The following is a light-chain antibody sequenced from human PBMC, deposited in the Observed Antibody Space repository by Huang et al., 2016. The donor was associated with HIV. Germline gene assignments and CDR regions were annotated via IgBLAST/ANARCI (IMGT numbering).Light chain of an antibody. CDR3: QQYGSSPLT. Sequence: EVVLTLSPGPLSLSPGERATLSCRARQSFTSAYLAWYQQKPGQAPRLLIHGASNRATGVPDRFSGSGSGTDFTLTISRLEPEDFAVYYCQQYGSSPLTFGGGTKVEI. J-gene: IGKJ4*01. CDR2: GAS. V-gene: IGKV3-20*01. CDR1: QSFTSAY.